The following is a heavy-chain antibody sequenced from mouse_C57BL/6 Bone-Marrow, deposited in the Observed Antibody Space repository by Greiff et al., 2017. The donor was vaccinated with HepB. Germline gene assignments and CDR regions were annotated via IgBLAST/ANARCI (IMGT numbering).Heavy chain of an antibody. V-gene: IGHV1-52*01. D-gene: IGHD1-1*01. CDR1: GYTFTSYW. CDR2: IDPSDSET. Sequence: QVQLQQPGAELVRPGSSVKLSCKASGYTFTSYWMHWVKQRPIQGLEWIGNIDPSDSETHYNKKFKGKATLTVDKSSSIAYMQLSSLTSEDSAVYYCARGAVVAHWYFDVWGTGTTVTVSS. J-gene: IGHJ1*03. CDR3: ARGAVVAHWYFDV.